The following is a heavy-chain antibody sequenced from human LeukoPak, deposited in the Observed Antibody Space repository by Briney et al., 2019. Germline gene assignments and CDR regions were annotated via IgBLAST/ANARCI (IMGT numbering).Heavy chain of an antibody. Sequence: SETLSLTCTVSGGSISSYYWSWIRQPAGKGLEWIGRIYTSGSTNYNPSLKSRVTMSVDTSKNQFSLKLSSVTAADTAVYYWGRSGNSFDVSGYFPWGQGTLVTVSS. J-gene: IGHJ5*02. CDR3: GRSGNSFDVSGYFP. CDR2: IYTSGST. V-gene: IGHV4-4*07. D-gene: IGHD3-22*01. CDR1: GGSISSYY.